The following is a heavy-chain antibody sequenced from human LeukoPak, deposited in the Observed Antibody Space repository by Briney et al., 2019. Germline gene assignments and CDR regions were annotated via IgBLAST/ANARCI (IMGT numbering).Heavy chain of an antibody. D-gene: IGHD1-26*01. J-gene: IGHJ4*02. CDR2: ISYDGSNK. V-gene: IGHV3-30-3*01. CDR3: ARDREGASDY. CDR1: GFTFSSYA. Sequence: GGSLRLSCAASGFTFSSYAMHWVRQAPGKGLEWVAVISYDGSNKYYADSVKGRFTISRDNSKNTLYLQMNSLRAEDTAVCYCARDREGASDYWGQGTLVTVSS.